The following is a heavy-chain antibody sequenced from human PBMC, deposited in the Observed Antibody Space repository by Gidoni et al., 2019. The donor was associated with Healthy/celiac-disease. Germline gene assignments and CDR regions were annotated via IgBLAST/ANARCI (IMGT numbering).Heavy chain of an antibody. CDR2: INHSGST. D-gene: IGHD3-22*01. CDR1: GGSFSGYY. CDR3: ARRSYYDSSGYYKL. J-gene: IGHJ4*02. V-gene: IGHV4-34*01. Sequence: QVQLQQWGAGLLKPSETLSLPCAVYGGSFSGYYWSCIRQPPGKGLEWIGEINHSGSTNYNPSLKSRVTISVDTSKNQFSLKLSSVTAADTAVYYCARRSYYDSSGYYKLWGQGTLVTVSS.